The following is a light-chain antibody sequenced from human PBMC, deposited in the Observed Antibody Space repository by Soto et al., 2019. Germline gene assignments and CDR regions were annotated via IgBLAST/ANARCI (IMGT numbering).Light chain of an antibody. V-gene: IGLV1-51*02. CDR2: ENN. J-gene: IGLJ2*01. CDR1: SSNIGNNY. CDR3: GTWDSSLSAVV. Sequence: QSVLTQPPSVSAAPGQTVTISCSGSSSNIGNNYVSWYQQLPGTAPKLLIYENNKRPSGIPDRFSGSKSGTSATLGITGLQTGDDADYYCGTWDSSLSAVVFGGGTKRTVL.